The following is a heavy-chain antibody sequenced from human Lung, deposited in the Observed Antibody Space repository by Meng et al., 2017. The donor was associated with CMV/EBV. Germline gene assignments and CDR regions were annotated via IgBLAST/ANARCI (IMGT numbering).Heavy chain of an antibody. V-gene: IGHV3-20*03. Sequence: ESLRLXXAASGFTFDDYGMSWVRQAPGKGLEWVSGINWNGGSTGYADSVKGRFTISRDNAKNSLYLQMNSLRAEDTALYYCARGGYSSGWYGNYFDYWGQGALVTVSS. CDR1: GFTFDDYG. D-gene: IGHD6-19*01. CDR2: INWNGGST. CDR3: ARGGYSSGWYGNYFDY. J-gene: IGHJ4*02.